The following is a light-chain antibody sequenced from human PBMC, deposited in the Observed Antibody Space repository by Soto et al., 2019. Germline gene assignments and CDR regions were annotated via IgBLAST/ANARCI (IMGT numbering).Light chain of an antibody. CDR2: AAS. Sequence: IQMTQSPSSLASSGVDIVTSTCRAGQSIFSSLNWYQQRPGKAPTLLIYAASSLQSGVPSRFRGSGYGTDFALTITSLQPEDFATYYCQQSYNSPPITFGQGTRLEIK. V-gene: IGKV1-39*01. CDR3: QQSYNSPPIT. CDR1: QSIFSS. J-gene: IGKJ5*01.